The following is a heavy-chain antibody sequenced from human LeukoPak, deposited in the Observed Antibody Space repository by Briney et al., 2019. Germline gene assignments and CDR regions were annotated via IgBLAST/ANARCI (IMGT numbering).Heavy chain of an antibody. CDR3: ARRPLYAAGIPDS. D-gene: IGHD2-2*02. CDR2: IYYSGTT. CDR1: GGSISSSSYY. J-gene: IGHJ4*02. Sequence: PSETLSLTCTVSGGSISSSSYYWGWIRQPPGKGLEWIGSIYYSGTTYYNPSLKSRVTISVDTSKNQFSLKLSSVTAADTAVYYCARRPLYAAGIPDSWGQGTLVTVSS. V-gene: IGHV4-39*01.